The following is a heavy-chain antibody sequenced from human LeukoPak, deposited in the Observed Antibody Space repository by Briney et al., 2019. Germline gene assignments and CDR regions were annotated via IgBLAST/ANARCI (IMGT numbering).Heavy chain of an antibody. V-gene: IGHV3-21*01. CDR3: AELGITMIGGV. Sequence: PGGSMRPSCAVSGFTFSTYSMNWVRQAPGKGLEWVSSITRSSYIYYADSVKGRFTISRDNAKNSLYLQMNSLRAEDTAVYYCAELGITMIGGVWGKGTTVTISS. D-gene: IGHD3-10*02. CDR2: ITRSSYI. J-gene: IGHJ6*04. CDR1: GFTFSTYS.